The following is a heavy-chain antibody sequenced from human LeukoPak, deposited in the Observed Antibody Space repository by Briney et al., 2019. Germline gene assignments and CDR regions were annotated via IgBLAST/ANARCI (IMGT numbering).Heavy chain of an antibody. CDR1: GFTFSSYA. D-gene: IGHD6-6*01. Sequence: GGSLRLSCVASGFTFSSYAMSWVRQAPGKGLEWVSAISGSGGSTYYADSVKGRFTISRDNSKNTLYLQMNSLRAEDTAVYYCARVEYSSSPPFDYWGQGTLVTVSS. J-gene: IGHJ4*02. CDR3: ARVEYSSSPPFDY. CDR2: ISGSGGST. V-gene: IGHV3-23*01.